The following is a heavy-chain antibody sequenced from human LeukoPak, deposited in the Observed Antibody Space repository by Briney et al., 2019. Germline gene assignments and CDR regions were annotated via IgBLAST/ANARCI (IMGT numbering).Heavy chain of an antibody. D-gene: IGHD3-22*01. J-gene: IGHJ4*02. V-gene: IGHV3-48*04. Sequence: GRSLRLSCAASGFTFSSYGMHWVRQAPGQGLEWISTISRSGSIISYADSVKGRFTISRDTGKNSVYLQMNSLRAEDTAVYYCARDKGESSGWPIFDYWGQGALVTVSS. CDR2: ISRSGSII. CDR3: ARDKGESSGWPIFDY. CDR1: GFTFSSYG.